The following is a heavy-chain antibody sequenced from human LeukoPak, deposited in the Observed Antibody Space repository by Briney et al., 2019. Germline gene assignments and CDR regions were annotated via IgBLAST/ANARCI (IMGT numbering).Heavy chain of an antibody. CDR3: AKELLTMWN. D-gene: IGHD3-10*01. CDR1: GFTFSNYD. V-gene: IGHV3-23*01. CDR2: INYSGVST. Sequence: GGSLRLSCAASGFTFSNYDMTWIRQAPGKGLEWVSVINYSGVSTNYADSVKGRFTISRDNSKNTVYLQMNSLRVEDTAVYYCAKELLTMWNWGQGTLVTVSS. J-gene: IGHJ4*02.